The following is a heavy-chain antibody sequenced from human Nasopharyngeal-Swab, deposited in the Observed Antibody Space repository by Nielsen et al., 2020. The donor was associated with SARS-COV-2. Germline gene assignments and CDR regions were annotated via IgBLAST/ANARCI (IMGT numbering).Heavy chain of an antibody. Sequence: GGSLRLSCVASGFTFHSYWMNWVRQAPGKGLEWVANIDQSGLEEYYVDSVKGRFTISRDNAKNSLFLQMNSPRADDTAVYYCARASDPPVQLFLPPDYWGQGTLVTVSS. V-gene: IGHV3-7*01. CDR1: GFTFHSYW. CDR2: IDQSGLEE. J-gene: IGHJ4*02. CDR3: ARASDPPVQLFLPPDY. D-gene: IGHD5-24*01.